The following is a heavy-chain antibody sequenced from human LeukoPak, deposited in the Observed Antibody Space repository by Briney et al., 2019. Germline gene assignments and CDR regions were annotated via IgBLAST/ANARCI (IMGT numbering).Heavy chain of an antibody. V-gene: IGHV1-18*01. CDR3: ARVYDFWSDFYYYMDV. CDR1: GYTFTSYG. J-gene: IGHJ6*03. D-gene: IGHD3-3*01. CDR2: ISAYNGNT. Sequence: GASVKVSCKASGYTFTSYGISWVRQAPGQRLEWMGWISAYNGNTNYAQKLQGRVTMTTDTSTSTAYMELRSLRSDDTAVYYCARVYDFWSDFYYYMDVWGKGTTVTVSS.